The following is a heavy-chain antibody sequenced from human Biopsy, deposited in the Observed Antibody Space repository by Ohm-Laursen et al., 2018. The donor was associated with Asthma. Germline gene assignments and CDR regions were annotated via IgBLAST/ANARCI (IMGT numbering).Heavy chain of an antibody. V-gene: IGHV3-30*18. D-gene: IGHD4-17*01. CDR1: GFTFSSFG. CDR2: ISYDGSDK. J-gene: IGHJ1*01. Sequence: SLRLSCAASGFTFSSFGIHWVRQAPGKGLEWVAVISYDGSDKYYADSVKGRFTISRDNSKNTPYLQMNSLRAEDTAVYYCAKGHGDYVFPYFQHWGQGTLVTVSS. CDR3: AKGHGDYVFPYFQH.